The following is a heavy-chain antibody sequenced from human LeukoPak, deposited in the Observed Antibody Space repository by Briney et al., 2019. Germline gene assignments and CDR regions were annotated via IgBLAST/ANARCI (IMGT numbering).Heavy chain of an antibody. CDR1: GFTFSSYS. CDR2: ISSSSYI. V-gene: IGHV3-21*01. Sequence: GGSLRLSCAASGFTFSSYSMNWVRQAPGKGLEWVSSISSSSYIYYADSVKGRFTISRDNAKNSLYLQMNSLRAEDTAVYYCARSTSPKYGMEVWGQGTTVTVSS. J-gene: IGHJ6*02. D-gene: IGHD2-2*01. CDR3: ARSTSPKYGMEV.